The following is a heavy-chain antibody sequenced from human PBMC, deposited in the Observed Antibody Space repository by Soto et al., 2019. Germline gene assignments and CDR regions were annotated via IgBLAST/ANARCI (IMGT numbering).Heavy chain of an antibody. CDR3: AKADGSGGSCISTSCYPYYYGLDV. CDR1: GFTFSSYA. CDR2: ISCNGGST. Sequence: AGGSLRLSCSASGFTFSSYAMHWVRQAPGKGLEYVSAISCNGGSTYYADSVKGRFTISRDNSKNTLYLQMNSLRAEDTAVYYCAKADGSGGSCISTSCYPYYYGLDVWGQGTTVTVSS. D-gene: IGHD2-2*01. J-gene: IGHJ6*02. V-gene: IGHV3-64*04.